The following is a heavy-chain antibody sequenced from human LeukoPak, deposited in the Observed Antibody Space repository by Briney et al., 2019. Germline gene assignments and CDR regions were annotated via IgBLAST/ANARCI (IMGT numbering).Heavy chain of an antibody. D-gene: IGHD3-22*01. J-gene: IGHJ4*02. Sequence: PGGSLRLSCAASGFTFSSYGMHWVRQAPGKGLVWVSRINSDGSSTSYADSVKGRFTISRDNAKNTLYLQMNSLRAEDTAVYYCARETDTSGYYVDYWGQGTLVTVSS. V-gene: IGHV3-74*01. CDR3: ARETDTSGYYVDY. CDR1: GFTFSSYG. CDR2: INSDGSST.